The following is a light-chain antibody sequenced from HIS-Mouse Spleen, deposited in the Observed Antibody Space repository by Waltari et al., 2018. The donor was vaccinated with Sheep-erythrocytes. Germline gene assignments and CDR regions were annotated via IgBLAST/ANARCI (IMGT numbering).Light chain of an antibody. Sequence: QSALTQPRSVSGSPGPSVTISCPGTSSDVGGYYYVSWYQQPPGKAPKLMIYDVSKRPSGVPDRFSGSKSGNTASLTISGLQAEDEADYYCCSYAGSYTVVFGGGTKLTVL. CDR2: DVS. J-gene: IGLJ2*01. CDR1: SSDVGGYYY. V-gene: IGLV2-11*01. CDR3: CSYAGSYTVV.